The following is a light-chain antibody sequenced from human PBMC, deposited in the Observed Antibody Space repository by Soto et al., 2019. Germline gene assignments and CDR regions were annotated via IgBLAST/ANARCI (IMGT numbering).Light chain of an antibody. V-gene: IGLV2-11*01. CDR2: DVT. CDR3: CSFAGSFSYV. CDR1: SSDVGSYDY. Sequence: QSVLTQPRSVSGSPGQSVTISCTGTSSDVGSYDYVSWYHQHPGKAPKLIIYDVTERPAGVPDRFSGSKSGNTASLTSSGLQAEDEADYCCCSFAGSFSYVFGGGTKLTVL. J-gene: IGLJ2*01.